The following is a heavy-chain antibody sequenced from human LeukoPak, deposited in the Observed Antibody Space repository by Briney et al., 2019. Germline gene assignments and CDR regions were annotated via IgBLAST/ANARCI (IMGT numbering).Heavy chain of an antibody. CDR2: TNPNSGGT. CDR1: VYTFTGYY. Sequence: GASVKVSCKASVYTFTGYYMHWVRQAPGQGLEWMGLTNPNSGGTNYAQKFQGRVTMTRDTSISTAYMELSRLRSDDTAVYYCARCRIAAPQYGMDVWGQGTTVTVSS. D-gene: IGHD6-13*01. CDR3: ARCRIAAPQYGMDV. J-gene: IGHJ6*02. V-gene: IGHV1-2*02.